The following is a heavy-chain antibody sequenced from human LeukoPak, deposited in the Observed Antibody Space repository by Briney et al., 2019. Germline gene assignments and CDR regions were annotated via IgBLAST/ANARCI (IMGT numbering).Heavy chain of an antibody. CDR3: ATKQWLAPPPDS. CDR1: GRTFRKYW. CDR2: INTDGTVT. D-gene: IGHD6-19*01. Sequence: GGSLRLSCAASGRTFRKYWMLWVRQAPGKGLESVSRINTDGTVTTYADSVKGRFTVSRDNADNTMFLQMNSVRDEDTAVYYCATKQWLAPPPDSWGQGTPVTVSS. J-gene: IGHJ4*02. V-gene: IGHV3-74*01.